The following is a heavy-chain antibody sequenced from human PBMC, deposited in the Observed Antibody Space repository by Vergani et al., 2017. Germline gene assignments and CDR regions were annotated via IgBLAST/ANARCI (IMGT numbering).Heavy chain of an antibody. V-gene: IGHV3-30*18. CDR2: ISYDGSNK. J-gene: IGHJ6*02. D-gene: IGHD3-10*01. CDR1: GFTFSSYG. Sequence: QVQLVESGGGVVQPGRSLRLSCAASGFTFSSYGMHWVRQAPGKGLEWVAVISYDGSNKYYADSVKGRFTISRDNSKNTLYLQMNSLRAEDTAVYYCAKDLEDYGSGSYWYYGMDVWGQGP. CDR3: AKDLEDYGSGSYWYYGMDV.